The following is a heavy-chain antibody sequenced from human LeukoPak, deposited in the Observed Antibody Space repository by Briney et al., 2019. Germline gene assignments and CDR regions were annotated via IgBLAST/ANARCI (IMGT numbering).Heavy chain of an antibody. D-gene: IGHD3-22*01. V-gene: IGHV4-59*01. Sequence: SETLSLTCTVSGGSISSYYWSWIRQPPGKGLEWFGYIYYSGSTNYNPSLKSRVTISVDTSKNQFSLKLSSVTAADTAVYYCARVYDSSGALDAFDIWGQGTMVTVSS. J-gene: IGHJ3*02. CDR1: GGSISSYY. CDR2: IYYSGST. CDR3: ARVYDSSGALDAFDI.